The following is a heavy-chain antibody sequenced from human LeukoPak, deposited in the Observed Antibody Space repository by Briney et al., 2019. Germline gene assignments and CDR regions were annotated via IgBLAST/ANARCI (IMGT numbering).Heavy chain of an antibody. CDR2: IIGGGGST. Sequence: PGGSLRLSCAASGFPFSSHGMSWVRQAPGKGLEWVSGIIGGGGSTYYADSVKGRFTISGDNSRNTLFLQMNSLRAEDTAVYYCARDLTPVYYFDYWGQGTLVTVSS. J-gene: IGHJ4*02. CDR3: ARDLTPVYYFDY. V-gene: IGHV3-23*01. CDR1: GFPFSSHG.